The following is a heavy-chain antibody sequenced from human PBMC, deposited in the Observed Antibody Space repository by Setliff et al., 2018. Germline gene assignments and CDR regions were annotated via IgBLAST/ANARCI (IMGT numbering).Heavy chain of an antibody. J-gene: IGHJ4*02. V-gene: IGHV4-59*01. D-gene: IGHD2-21*02. CDR3: ARDRGGDWIYYFDY. CDR2: IYYSGST. CDR1: GGSISSYY. Sequence: PSETLSLTCTVSGGSISSYYWSWIRQPPGKGLEWIGYIYYSGSTNYNPSLKSRVTISVDTSKNQFSLKLSYVTAADTAVYYCARDRGGDWIYYFDYWGQGTLVTVSS.